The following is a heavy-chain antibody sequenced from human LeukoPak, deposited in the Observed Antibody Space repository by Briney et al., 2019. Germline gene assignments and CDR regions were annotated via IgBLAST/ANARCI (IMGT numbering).Heavy chain of an antibody. V-gene: IGHV3-48*01. D-gene: IGHD3-22*01. CDR2: INHNGEMI. J-gene: IGHJ4*02. CDR3: AREAYYDMEY. Sequence: GGSLRLSCAASGFTFSNYVMSWVRQAPGKGLGWVSYINHNGEMIFYPDFVKGRFTISRDNAKNSLYLQMNSLRAEDTAVYYCAREAYYDMEYWGQGTLVTVSS. CDR1: GFTFSNYV.